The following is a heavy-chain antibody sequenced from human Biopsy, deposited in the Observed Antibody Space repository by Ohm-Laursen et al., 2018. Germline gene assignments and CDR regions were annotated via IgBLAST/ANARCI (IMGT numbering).Heavy chain of an antibody. Sequence: ASVKVSCKVSGYAVTEFSMHWVRQAPGKGLECMGGFAPENGKTIYAQKFQGRVTMTEDTSTDTAYMELNSLRSEDTAVYYCAADINVWNVNYWGQGTQVTVSS. J-gene: IGHJ4*02. CDR1: GYAVTEFS. CDR3: AADINVWNVNY. V-gene: IGHV1-24*01. D-gene: IGHD1-1*01. CDR2: FAPENGKT.